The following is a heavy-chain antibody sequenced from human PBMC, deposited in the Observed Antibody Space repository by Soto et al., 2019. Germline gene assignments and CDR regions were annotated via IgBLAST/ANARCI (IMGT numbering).Heavy chain of an antibody. D-gene: IGHD2-2*01. Sequence: PSETLSLTCTVSGGSISSYYWSWIRQPPGKGLEWIGYIYYSGSTNYNPSLKSRVTISVDTSKNQFSLKLSSVTAADTAVYYCARAPLLGYCSSTSCEESTYYMDVWGKGTTVTVSS. CDR1: GGSISSYY. CDR3: ARAPLLGYCSSTSCEESTYYMDV. J-gene: IGHJ6*03. V-gene: IGHV4-59*01. CDR2: IYYSGST.